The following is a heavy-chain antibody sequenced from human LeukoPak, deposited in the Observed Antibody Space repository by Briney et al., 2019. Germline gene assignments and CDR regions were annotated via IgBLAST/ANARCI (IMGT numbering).Heavy chain of an antibody. V-gene: IGHV3-74*01. D-gene: IGHD3-9*01. CDR2: INSDGSST. CDR1: GFTFSSYW. J-gene: IGHJ4*02. CDR3: AVTGYYRGYFDY. Sequence: HPGGSLRLSCAASGFTFSSYWMHWVRQAPGKGLVWVSRINSDGSSTSYADSVKGRFTISRDNAKNTLYLQMNSLRAEDTAVYYCAVTGYYRGYFDYRGQGTLVTVSS.